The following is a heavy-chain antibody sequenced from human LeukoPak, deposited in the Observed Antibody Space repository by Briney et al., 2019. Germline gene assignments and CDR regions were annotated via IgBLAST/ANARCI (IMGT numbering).Heavy chain of an antibody. V-gene: IGHV3-23*01. J-gene: IGHJ4*02. CDR3: ARDHPPVRGVMVIDY. CDR1: GFTFTTDA. CDR2: ISSSGGST. D-gene: IGHD3-10*01. Sequence: GGSLRLSCAASGFTFTTDAMISVRQAPGKGLEWVSAISSSGGSTYYADSVKGRFTISRDNSKNPLYLQMNSLRAEDTAVYYCARDHPPVRGVMVIDYWGQGTLVTVSS.